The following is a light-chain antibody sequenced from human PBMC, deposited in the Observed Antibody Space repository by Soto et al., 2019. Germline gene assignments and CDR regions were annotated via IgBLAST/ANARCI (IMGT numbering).Light chain of an antibody. CDR2: GAS. Sequence: EIGVTQSPGTLSLSPEERATLSCRASQSVSSSYLAWYQQKPGQAPRLLIYGASSRTTGIPDRFSGSGSGTDFTLTISRLEPEDFAVYYCQQYGSLGTFGQGTKVEIK. CDR1: QSVSSSY. CDR3: QQYGSLGT. J-gene: IGKJ1*01. V-gene: IGKV3-20*01.